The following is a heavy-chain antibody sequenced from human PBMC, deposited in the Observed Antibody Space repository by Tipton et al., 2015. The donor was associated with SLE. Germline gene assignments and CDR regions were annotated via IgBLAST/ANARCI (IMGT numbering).Heavy chain of an antibody. CDR1: AGSLSGYA. D-gene: IGHD3/OR15-3a*01. V-gene: IGHV4-34*01. Sequence: TLSLTCAVSAGSLSGYAWGWIRQAPGKGLEWIGEISHNRSTNYNPSHKSRMTISLDTSKNQFSLTVRSVTAADTAVYYCARRNRLDRTAVWFDPWGQGTLVTVSS. J-gene: IGHJ5*02. CDR3: ARRNRLDRTAVWFDP. CDR2: ISHNRST.